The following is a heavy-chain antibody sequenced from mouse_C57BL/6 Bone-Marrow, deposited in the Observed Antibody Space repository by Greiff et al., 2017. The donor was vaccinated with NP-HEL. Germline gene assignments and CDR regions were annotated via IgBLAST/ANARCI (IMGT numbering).Heavy chain of an antibody. Sequence: QVHVKQSGPGLVQPSQSLSITCTVSGFSLTSYGVHWVRQSPGKGLEWLGVIWSGGSTDYNAAFISRLSISKDNSKSQVFFKMNSLQADDTAIYYCARNRLLFYFDYWGQGTTLTVSS. D-gene: IGHD2-1*01. CDR3: ARNRLLFYFDY. J-gene: IGHJ2*01. CDR1: GFSLTSYG. V-gene: IGHV2-2*01. CDR2: IWSGGST.